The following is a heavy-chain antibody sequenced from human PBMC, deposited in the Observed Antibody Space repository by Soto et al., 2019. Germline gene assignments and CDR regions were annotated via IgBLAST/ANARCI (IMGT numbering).Heavy chain of an antibody. D-gene: IGHD2-2*01. CDR2: IYYSGST. V-gene: IGHV4-59*01. Sequence: SETLSLTCTVPGGSISSYYWSWIRQPPGKGLEWIGYIYYSGSTNYNPSLKSRVTISVDTSKNQFSLKLSSVTAADTAVYYCARELTSPSALYYYYGMDVWGQGTTVTVSS. CDR1: GGSISSYY. CDR3: ARELTSPSALYYYYGMDV. J-gene: IGHJ6*02.